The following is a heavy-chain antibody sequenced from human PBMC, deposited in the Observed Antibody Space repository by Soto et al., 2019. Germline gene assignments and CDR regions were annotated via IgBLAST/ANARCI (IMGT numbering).Heavy chain of an antibody. CDR3: AKARSGFYLYYFDY. CDR2: ISGSGSST. CDR1: GFIFSSYA. J-gene: IGHJ4*02. Sequence: EGSLRLSCAASGFIFSSYAMNLVRQTPGKGLEWVSGISGSGSSTYYADSVKGRFTISRDNSKKTLYLQMNSLRAEDTAVYYCAKARSGFYLYYFDYWGQGTLVTVSS. V-gene: IGHV3-23*01. D-gene: IGHD3-22*01.